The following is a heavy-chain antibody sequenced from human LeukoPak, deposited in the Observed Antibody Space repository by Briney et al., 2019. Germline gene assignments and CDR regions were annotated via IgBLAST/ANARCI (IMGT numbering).Heavy chain of an antibody. Sequence: VADINQNGGQSYYVDSVKGRFTLSRDNAKNSLFLQLNSLRAEDTAVYYCVKNSGWYCLDYWGQGITVIVSS. J-gene: IGHJ4*02. CDR2: INQNGGQS. V-gene: IGHV3-7*03. CDR3: VKNSGWYCLDY. D-gene: IGHD6-13*01.